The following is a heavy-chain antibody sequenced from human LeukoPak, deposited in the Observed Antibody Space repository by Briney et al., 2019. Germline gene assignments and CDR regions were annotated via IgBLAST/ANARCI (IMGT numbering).Heavy chain of an antibody. V-gene: IGHV1-18*01. CDR1: GYTFTDYA. CDR2: SSVHNANT. J-gene: IGHJ6*03. CDR3: ARGMMGRTDPYYYYYMDV. Sequence: GASVKVSCKSSGYTFTDYAISWVRQAPGQGLEWMAWSSVHNANTNYAQKLQGRVTVTTDTSRSTVYMELRSLRSDDTAVYYCARGMMGRTDPYYYYYMDVWGKGTTVTVSS. D-gene: IGHD3-16*01.